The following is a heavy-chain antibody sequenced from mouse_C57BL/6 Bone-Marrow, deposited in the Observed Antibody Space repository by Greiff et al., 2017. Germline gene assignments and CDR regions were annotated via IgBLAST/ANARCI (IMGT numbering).Heavy chain of an antibody. J-gene: IGHJ3*01. V-gene: IGHV1-54*01. Sequence: VQLQQSGAELVRPGTSVKVSCKASGYAFTNYLIAWVKQRPGQGLEWIGVINPGSGGTNYNEKFKGKATLTADKSSSTAYMQLSSLTSEDSAVYVGARERLRRGLANWGRGTRVTVTA. D-gene: IGHD2-2*01. CDR2: INPGSGGT. CDR1: GYAFTNYL. CDR3: ARERLRRGLAN.